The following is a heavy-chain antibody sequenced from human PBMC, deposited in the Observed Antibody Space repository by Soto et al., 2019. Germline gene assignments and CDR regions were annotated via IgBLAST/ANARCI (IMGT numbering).Heavy chain of an antibody. CDR1: GFTFSSYA. J-gene: IGHJ3*02. CDR2: ISGSGGST. V-gene: IGHV3-23*01. D-gene: IGHD6-19*01. CDR3: AKDDGGYSSGWDAFDI. Sequence: EVQLLESGGGLVQPGGSLRLSCAASGFTFSSYAMSWVRQAPGKGLEWVSAISGSGGSTYYADSVKSRFTISRDNSKNTLYLQMNSLRAEDTAVYYCAKDDGGYSSGWDAFDIWGQGTMVTVSS.